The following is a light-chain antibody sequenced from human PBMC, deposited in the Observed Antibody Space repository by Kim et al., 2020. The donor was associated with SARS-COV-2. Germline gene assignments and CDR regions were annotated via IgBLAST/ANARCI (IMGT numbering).Light chain of an antibody. Sequence: APGKTVRITCGGTNIGSKCVHWYQQKPGQDPVLVSSDDTDRPSWIPERFSGSNSGNTAPLTISRVEAGDEADYYCQLWDSSSDHPVFGGGTQLTVL. J-gene: IGLJ3*02. CDR1: NIGSKC. V-gene: IGLV3-21*03. CDR3: QLWDSSSDHPV. CDR2: DDT.